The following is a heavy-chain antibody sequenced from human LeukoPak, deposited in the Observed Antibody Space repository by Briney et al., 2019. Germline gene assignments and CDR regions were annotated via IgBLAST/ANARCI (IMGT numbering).Heavy chain of an antibody. Sequence: PGGSLRLSCAASGFSFSSYTMSWVRQAPGKGLEWVSAISGSGGFTYYADPVKGRFTISRDNSKNTLFLQMNSLRAEDTAVYYCAREDSGNYHFDFWGQGTLVTVSS. CDR2: ISGSGGFT. CDR3: AREDSGNYHFDF. J-gene: IGHJ4*02. V-gene: IGHV3-23*01. CDR1: GFSFSSYT. D-gene: IGHD1-26*01.